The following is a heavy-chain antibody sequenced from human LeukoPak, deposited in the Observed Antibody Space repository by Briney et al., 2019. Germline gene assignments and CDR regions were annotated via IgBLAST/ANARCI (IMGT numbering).Heavy chain of an antibody. Sequence: ASVKVSCKASGYTFTSYDINWVRQATGQGLEWMGWMNPNSGNTGYAQKFQGRVTMTRNTSISTAYMELSSLRSEDTAVYYCARVYAFWSDWFDPWDQGTLVTVSS. V-gene: IGHV1-8*01. CDR3: ARVYAFWSDWFDP. J-gene: IGHJ5*02. CDR2: MNPNSGNT. CDR1: GYTFTSYD. D-gene: IGHD3-3*01.